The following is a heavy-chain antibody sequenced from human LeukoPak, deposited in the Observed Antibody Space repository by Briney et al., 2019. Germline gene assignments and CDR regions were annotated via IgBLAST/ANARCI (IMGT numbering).Heavy chain of an antibody. V-gene: IGHV3-23*01. J-gene: IGHJ4*02. CDR2: ISPSGDRT. CDR1: GFTFSSYA. Sequence: PGGSLRLSCAASGFTFSSYAMSWVRQAPGKGLEWVSFISPSGDRTSNADSVEGRFTISRDNTRNTLYLQMNSLRDEDTGVYYCAIMHGYYAGSGSWVQWGQGTLVTVSS. D-gene: IGHD3-3*01. CDR3: AIMHGYYAGSGSWVQ.